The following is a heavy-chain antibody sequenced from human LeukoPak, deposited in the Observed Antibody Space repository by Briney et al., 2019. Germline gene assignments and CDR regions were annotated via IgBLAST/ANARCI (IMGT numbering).Heavy chain of an antibody. Sequence: PGRSLSLSCAASGFIFSIYRMHWVRQAPGKGLQWVALISYDGSNKYYADPVKGRFAISRDNSRNTLYLQMNSLKSEDTAVYYCARICSGGSCYFPSIWGQGTMVTVSS. D-gene: IGHD2-15*01. V-gene: IGHV3-30*09. CDR1: GFIFSIYR. J-gene: IGHJ3*02. CDR3: ARICSGGSCYFPSI. CDR2: ISYDGSNK.